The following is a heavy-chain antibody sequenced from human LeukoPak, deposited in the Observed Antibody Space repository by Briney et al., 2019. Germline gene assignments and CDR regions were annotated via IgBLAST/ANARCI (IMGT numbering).Heavy chain of an antibody. V-gene: IGHV3-23*01. D-gene: IGHD4-17*01. Sequence: PGGSLRLSCAASGFTFSSYEMNWVRQAPGKGLEWVSAISGSGGSTYYADSVKGRFTISRDNSKNTLYLQMNSLRAEDTAVYYCAKDPYGDYGWFDPWGQGTLVTVSS. CDR1: GFTFSSYE. CDR3: AKDPYGDYGWFDP. CDR2: ISGSGGST. J-gene: IGHJ5*02.